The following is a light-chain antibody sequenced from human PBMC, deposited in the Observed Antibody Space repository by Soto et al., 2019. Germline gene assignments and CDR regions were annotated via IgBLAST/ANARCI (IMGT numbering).Light chain of an antibody. CDR1: NIGGET. Sequence: SYELTQPPSVSVTPGQTATITCEENNIGGETVHWYQQKPGQAPVLVVFDDSDRPSGIPERFSGSNSGNTATLTISRVEAGDEADYCCQVWDTSSLHWVFGGGTKLTVL. CDR3: QVWDTSSLHWV. CDR2: DDS. V-gene: IGLV3-21*02. J-gene: IGLJ3*02.